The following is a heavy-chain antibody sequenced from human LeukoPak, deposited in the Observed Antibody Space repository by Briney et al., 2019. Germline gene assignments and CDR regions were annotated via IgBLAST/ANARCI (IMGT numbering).Heavy chain of an antibody. CDR2: FYYDGRT. J-gene: IGHJ3*02. CDR3: ARRAHLGMQI. CDR1: GGSFSDSSYY. V-gene: IGHV4-39*01. D-gene: IGHD2-8*01. Sequence: SETLSLTCTVSGGSFSDSSYYWAWIRRPPGKGLEWIGSFYYDGRTYYNPSLESRVIVSVDRSKNQFFVRLTSVSAADTAVYYCARRAHLGMQIGGRGTLVIVSS.